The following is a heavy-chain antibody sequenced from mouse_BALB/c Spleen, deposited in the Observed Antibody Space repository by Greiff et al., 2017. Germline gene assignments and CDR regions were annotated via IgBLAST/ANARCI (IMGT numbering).Heavy chain of an antibody. CDR1: GYTFTSYY. CDR2: IYPGNVNT. J-gene: IGHJ4*01. D-gene: IGHD6-1*01. V-gene: IGHV1S56*01. Sequence: QVQLQQSGPELVKPGASVRISCKASGYTFTSYYIHWVKQRPGQGLEWIGWIYPGNVNTKYNEKFKGKATLTADKSSSTAYMQLSSLTSEDSAVYFCARWGPHAMDYWGQGTSVTVSS. CDR3: ARWGPHAMDY.